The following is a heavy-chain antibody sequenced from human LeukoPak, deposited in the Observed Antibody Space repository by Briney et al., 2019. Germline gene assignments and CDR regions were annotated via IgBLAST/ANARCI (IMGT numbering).Heavy chain of an antibody. V-gene: IGHV4-4*07. J-gene: IGHJ4*02. CDR2: IYSSGRT. Sequence: SETLSLTCAVYGGSFSGYYWSWIRQPPGKGLEWIGRIYSSGRTNYNPSLKSRVTMSVDTSKNQFSLKLSSVTAADTAMYYCARDRGDYGSSDYWGQGTLVTVSS. D-gene: IGHD2-21*02. CDR3: ARDRGDYGSSDY. CDR1: GGSFSGYY.